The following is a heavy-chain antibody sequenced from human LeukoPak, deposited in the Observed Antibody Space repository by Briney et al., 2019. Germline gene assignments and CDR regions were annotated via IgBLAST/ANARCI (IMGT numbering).Heavy chain of an antibody. J-gene: IGHJ4*02. Sequence: GGSLRLSCTASGFTFGDYAMTWVRQAPGKGLEWVSTIRGTGDSTHYADSVKGRFIISRDKSKNMLYLQMNGLRAEDTAIYYCAKGQELDDGVFDSWGQGTLVTVSS. CDR3: AKGQELDDGVFDS. V-gene: IGHV3-23*01. CDR1: GFTFGDYA. D-gene: IGHD1-1*01. CDR2: IRGTGDST.